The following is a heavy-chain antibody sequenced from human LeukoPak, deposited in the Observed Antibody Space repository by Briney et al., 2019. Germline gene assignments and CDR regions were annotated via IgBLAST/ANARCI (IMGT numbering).Heavy chain of an antibody. J-gene: IGHJ5*02. CDR1: GFTFSDYY. Sequence: GGSLRLSCAASGFTFSDYYMSWIRQAPGKGLEWVSYISSSGSTIYYADSVKGRFTISRDNAKNSLYLQMNSLRAEDTAVYYCARGGDWNYVPEDWFDPWGQGTLVTVSS. CDR2: ISSSGSTI. D-gene: IGHD1-7*01. V-gene: IGHV3-11*01. CDR3: ARGGDWNYVPEDWFDP.